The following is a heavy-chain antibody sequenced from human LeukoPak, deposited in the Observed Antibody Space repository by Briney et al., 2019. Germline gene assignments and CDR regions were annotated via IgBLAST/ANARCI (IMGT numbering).Heavy chain of an antibody. CDR1: GFSFIDYC. CDR3: ARPCVNGYSGFDV. D-gene: IGHD2-21*01. CDR2: SKNKGNNCIT. Sequence: PGGSLRLSCEASGFSFIDYCMDWVRQAPGKGLEWVARSKNKGNNCITEYAASVRGRFITSRDDSRNSMYLQIDSLKTEDTAVYYCARPCVNGYSGFDVWGQGTLLTVSS. J-gene: IGHJ3*01. V-gene: IGHV3-72*01.